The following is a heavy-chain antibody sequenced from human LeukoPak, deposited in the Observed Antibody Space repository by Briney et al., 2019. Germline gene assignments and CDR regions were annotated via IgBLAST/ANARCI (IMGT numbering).Heavy chain of an antibody. CDR1: GFTFDDFG. D-gene: IGHD2-2*01. J-gene: IGHJ4*02. Sequence: GGSLRLSCAASGFTFDDFGMSWVRQAPGKGLEWVSGINWNGGSTGYADSVKGRFTISRDNAKNSLYLQMNSLRAEDTALYHCARGDCSSTSCPFDYWGQGTLVTVSS. V-gene: IGHV3-20*01. CDR3: ARGDCSSTSCPFDY. CDR2: INWNGGST.